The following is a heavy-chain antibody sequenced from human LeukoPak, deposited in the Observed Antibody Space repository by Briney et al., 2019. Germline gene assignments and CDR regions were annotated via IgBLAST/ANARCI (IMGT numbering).Heavy chain of an antibody. CDR2: IYYSGST. CDR1: GVSISSSSYY. V-gene: IGHV4-39*01. D-gene: IGHD3-9*01. CDR3: ARHGDYDILTGYQGAFDY. J-gene: IGHJ4*02. Sequence: SETLSLTCTVSGVSISSSSYYWGWIRQPPGKGLEWIGSIYYSGSTYYNPSLKSRVTISVDTSKNQFSLKLSSVTAADTAVYYCARHGDYDILTGYQGAFDYWGQGTLVTVSS.